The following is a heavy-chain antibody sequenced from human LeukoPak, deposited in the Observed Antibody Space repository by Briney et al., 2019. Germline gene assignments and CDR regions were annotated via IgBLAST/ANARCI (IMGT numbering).Heavy chain of an antibody. Sequence: VSVKVSCKSSGYTFTGYYMHWVRQAPGQGLEWMGWINPNSGGTNYAQKLQGRVTMTRDTSISTAYMELSRLRSDDTAVYYCARDYEKRFDYWGQGTLVTVSS. J-gene: IGHJ4*02. D-gene: IGHD3-3*01. V-gene: IGHV1-2*02. CDR1: GYTFTGYY. CDR2: INPNSGGT. CDR3: ARDYEKRFDY.